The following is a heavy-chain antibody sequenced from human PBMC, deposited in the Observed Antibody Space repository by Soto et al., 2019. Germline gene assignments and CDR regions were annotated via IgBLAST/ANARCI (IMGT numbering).Heavy chain of an antibody. D-gene: IGHD6-13*01. V-gene: IGHV3-30-3*01. CDR1: RFTFSSYA. CDR3: ARAAAYFYHHYYAMDV. Sequence: QVQLVESGGGVVQPGKSLRLSCAASRFTFSSYAMDWVRQAPGKGLEWVAVISHDGSEKYYGDSVKGRFTISRDNPKNTVYLQMNSLRPEDTAVYYCARAAAYFYHHYYAMDVWGQGTAVTVSS. J-gene: IGHJ6*02. CDR2: ISHDGSEK.